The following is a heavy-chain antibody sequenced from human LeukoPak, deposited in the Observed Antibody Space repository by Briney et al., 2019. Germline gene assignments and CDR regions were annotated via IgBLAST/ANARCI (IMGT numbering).Heavy chain of an antibody. CDR1: GFTFSSYS. CDR3: ARIVVADHFDY. D-gene: IGHD3-22*01. V-gene: IGHV3-48*01. CDR2: ISSSSSTI. J-gene: IGHJ4*02. Sequence: GGSLRLSCPASGFTFSSYSRNWVRQAQGKGLEGVSYISSSSSTIYYADSVKGRFTISRDNAKNSLYLQMNSLRAEDTAVYYCARIVVADHFDYWGQGTLVTVSS.